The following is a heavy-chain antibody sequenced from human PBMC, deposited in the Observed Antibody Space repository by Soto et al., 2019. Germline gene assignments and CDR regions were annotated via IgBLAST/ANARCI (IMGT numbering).Heavy chain of an antibody. V-gene: IGHV3-21*01. D-gene: IGHD3-10*01. CDR1: GFTFSSYS. CDR3: ARESITMVRGVRTYYFDY. J-gene: IGHJ4*02. Sequence: GGSLRHSCAASGFTFSSYSMNWVRQAPGKGLEWVSSISSSSSYIYYADSVKGRFTISRDNAKNSLYLQTNSLRAEDTAVYYCARESITMVRGVRTYYFDYWGQGTLVTVSS. CDR2: ISSSSSYI.